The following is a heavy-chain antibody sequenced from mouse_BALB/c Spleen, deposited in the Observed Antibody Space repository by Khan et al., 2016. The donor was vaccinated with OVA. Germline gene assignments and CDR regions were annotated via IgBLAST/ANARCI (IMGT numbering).Heavy chain of an antibody. D-gene: IGHD4-1*01. CDR2: ISSGGDYN. CDR3: ESHLTGSFAY. CDR1: GFTFSSYG. V-gene: IGHV5-6*01. J-gene: IGHJ3*01. Sequence: EVQRVESGGDLVKPGGSLKLSCAASGFTFSSYGMSWVRQTPDKRLEWVATISSGGDYNYYPDSVKGRFTISRDNAKNTLYLQMSSLKSEDTAMYYCESHLTGSFAYWGQGTLVTVSA.